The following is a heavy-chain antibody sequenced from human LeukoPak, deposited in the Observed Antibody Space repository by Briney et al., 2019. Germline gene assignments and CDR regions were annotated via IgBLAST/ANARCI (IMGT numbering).Heavy chain of an antibody. D-gene: IGHD6-13*01. V-gene: IGHV4-34*01. Sequence: SETLSLTCAVYGGSFSGYYCSWIRQSPGKGLEWIGEINRSGSTNYSPSLKSRVTMSVDTSKSQFSLKLSSVTAADTAVYYCARASPYSSGWYYFDYWGQGTLVTVSS. J-gene: IGHJ4*02. CDR3: ARASPYSSGWYYFDY. CDR1: GGSFSGYY. CDR2: INRSGST.